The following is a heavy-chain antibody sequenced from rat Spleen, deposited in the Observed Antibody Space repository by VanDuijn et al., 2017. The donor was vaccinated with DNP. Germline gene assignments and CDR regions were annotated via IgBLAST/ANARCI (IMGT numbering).Heavy chain of an antibody. J-gene: IGHJ1*01. Sequence: EVQLVESGGDLVQPGRSLKLSCVASGFTFNKYWMTWIRQVPGKGLEWVAAITSSGGSTYYPDSVKGRFTISRDNAKNTLYLQMNSMRSEDTATHSCARGSGTSYWYFDFWGPETMVTVSS. CDR1: GFTFNKYW. CDR2: ITSSGGST. V-gene: IGHV5-31*01. D-gene: IGHD5-1*01. CDR3: ARGSGTSYWYFDF.